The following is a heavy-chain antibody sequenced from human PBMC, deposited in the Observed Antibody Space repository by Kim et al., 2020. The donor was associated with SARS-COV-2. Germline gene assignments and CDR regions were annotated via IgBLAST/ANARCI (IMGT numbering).Heavy chain of an antibody. Sequence: ASVKVSCKASGYTFTGYYMHWVRQAPGQGLEWMGRINPNSGGTNYAQKFQGRVTMTRDTSISTAYMELSRLRSDDTAVYYCARLDIVVVPAAIHYYYGMDVWGQGTTVTVSS. CDR1: GYTFTGYY. V-gene: IGHV1-2*06. D-gene: IGHD2-2*03. CDR2: INPNSGGT. J-gene: IGHJ6*02. CDR3: ARLDIVVVPAAIHYYYGMDV.